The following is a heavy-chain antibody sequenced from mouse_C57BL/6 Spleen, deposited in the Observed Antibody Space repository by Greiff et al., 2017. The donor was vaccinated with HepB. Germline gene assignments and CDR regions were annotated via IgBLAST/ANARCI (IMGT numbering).Heavy chain of an antibody. V-gene: IGHV10-1*01. Sequence: EVKLLQSGGGLVQPKGSLKLSCAASGFSFNTYAMNWVRQVPGKGLEWVARIRSKSNNYATYYADSVKDRFTISRDDSESMLYLQMNNLKTEDTAMYYCVGHGGGYFDVWGAGTTVTVSS. CDR2: IRSKSNNYAT. CDR1: GFSFNTYA. J-gene: IGHJ1*01. CDR3: VGHGGGYFDV.